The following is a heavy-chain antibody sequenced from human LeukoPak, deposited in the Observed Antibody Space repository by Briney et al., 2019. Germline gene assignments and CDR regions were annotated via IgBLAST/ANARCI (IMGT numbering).Heavy chain of an antibody. CDR2: ISTGSSTI. V-gene: IGHV3-48*02. Sequence: GGSLRLSCAASGFTFSTYSMNWVRQAPGKGLEWVSFISTGSSTIYYADSVKGRFTISRDNAKNSLYLQMNSLRDEDTAVYYCARVAEIQLWLRSAFDYWGQGTLVTVSS. D-gene: IGHD5-18*01. CDR1: GFTFSTYS. J-gene: IGHJ4*02. CDR3: ARVAEIQLWLRSAFDY.